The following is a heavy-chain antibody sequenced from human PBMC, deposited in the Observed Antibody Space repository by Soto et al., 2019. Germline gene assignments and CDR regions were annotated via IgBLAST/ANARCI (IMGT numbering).Heavy chain of an antibody. Sequence: QVQLQQWGAGLLKHSETLSLTCTVNGGSLTGYYWSWIRQPPGKGLEWIGEVKDGGSTNYSPSLRGRVSISADTYKNHFSLRLNSVTAADTAVYFCARGQEGIVATHWDQGALVTVSS. D-gene: IGHD5-12*01. CDR1: GGSLTGYY. CDR2: VKDGGST. V-gene: IGHV4-34*01. CDR3: ARGQEGIVATH. J-gene: IGHJ4*02.